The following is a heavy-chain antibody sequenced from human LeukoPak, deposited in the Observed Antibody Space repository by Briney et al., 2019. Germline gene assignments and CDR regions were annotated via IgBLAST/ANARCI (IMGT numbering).Heavy chain of an antibody. CDR1: GYTFTGYY. CDR3: ARDEDIVVVSAAMGGWFDP. J-gene: IGHJ5*02. D-gene: IGHD2-2*01. Sequence: ASVKVSCKASGYTFTGYYMHWVRQAPGQGLEWMGWINPNSGGTNYAQKFQGRVTMTRDTSISTAYMELSRLRSDDTAVYYCARDEDIVVVSAAMGGWFDPWGQGTLVTVSS. V-gene: IGHV1-2*02. CDR2: INPNSGGT.